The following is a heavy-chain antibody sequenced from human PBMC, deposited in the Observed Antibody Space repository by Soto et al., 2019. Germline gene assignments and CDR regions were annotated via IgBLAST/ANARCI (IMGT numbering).Heavy chain of an antibody. Sequence: PWETLEITCTVYGGSVTNSSYYWGWIRQSPGKGLEWIGSVYYRGRSYSKSSVKSRVTISVDTSKNQFSLNFNSVTASDTALYYCVSYRTTAFTQTYFHARGPGPLVNVPQ. CDR2: VYYRGRS. D-gene: IGHD2-8*01. CDR1: GGSVTNSSYY. V-gene: IGHV4-39*01. CDR3: VSYRTTAFTQTYFHA. J-gene: IGHJ4*02.